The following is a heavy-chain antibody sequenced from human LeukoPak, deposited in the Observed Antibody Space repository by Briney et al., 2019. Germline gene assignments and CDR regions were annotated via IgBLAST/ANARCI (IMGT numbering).Heavy chain of an antibody. J-gene: IGHJ3*02. D-gene: IGHD1-26*01. CDR2: IGSSSSYI. Sequence: PGGSLRLSCAASGFTFSSYSMNWVRQAPGKGLEWVSSIGSSSSYIYYADSVKGRFTISRDNAKNSLYLQMNSLRAEDTAVYYCARDPPGIPHDAFDIWGQGTMVTVSS. V-gene: IGHV3-21*01. CDR3: ARDPPGIPHDAFDI. CDR1: GFTFSSYS.